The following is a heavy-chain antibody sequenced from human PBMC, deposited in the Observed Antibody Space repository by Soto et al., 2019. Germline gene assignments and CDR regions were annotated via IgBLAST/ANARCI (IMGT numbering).Heavy chain of an antibody. CDR3: AAPRDEYGSGVSWFTYGMDI. D-gene: IGHD3-10*01. V-gene: IGHV3-23*01. CDR1: GFTFSDYA. CDR2: LDGAGGST. Sequence: GGSLRLSCLASGFTFSDYAMTWVRHVPGRGLEWVASLDGAGGSTYYADSVRGRFTISRDNSQSTLFLQMKRLTVDDTAIYYCAAPRDEYGSGVSWFTYGMDIWGQGTTVTAP. J-gene: IGHJ6*02.